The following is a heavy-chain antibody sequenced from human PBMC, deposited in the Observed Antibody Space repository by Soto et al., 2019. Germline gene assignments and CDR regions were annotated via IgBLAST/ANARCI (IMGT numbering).Heavy chain of an antibody. CDR3: ARHLTGYSSSWYDGYYYYGMDV. J-gene: IGHJ6*02. CDR2: ISPDSGKT. D-gene: IGHD6-13*01. V-gene: IGHV1-8*01. CDR1: GYSLTDNG. Sequence: ASVKVSCKASGYSLTDNGITWVRQASGQGLEYVGWISPDSGKTDYAQKFQGRVTMTRDTSINTVYMELSSLRSDDTAMYYCARHLTGYSSSWYDGYYYYGMDVWGQGTTVTVSS.